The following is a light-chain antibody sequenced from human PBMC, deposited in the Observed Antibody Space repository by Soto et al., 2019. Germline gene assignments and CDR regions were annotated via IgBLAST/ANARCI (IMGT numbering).Light chain of an antibody. Sequence: IVLTQSPATLSLSPGERATLSCRASQSVSSYLAWYQQKPGQAPRLLIYGASSRATGIPDRFSGSGSGTEFNLTISSLQSEDFGVYYCQQYNNWPRTFGQGTKVDIK. J-gene: IGKJ1*01. CDR1: QSVSSY. CDR2: GAS. V-gene: IGKV3D-15*01. CDR3: QQYNNWPRT.